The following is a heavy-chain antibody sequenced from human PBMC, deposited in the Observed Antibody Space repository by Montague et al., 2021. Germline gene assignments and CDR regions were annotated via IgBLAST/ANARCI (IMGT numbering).Heavy chain of an antibody. J-gene: IGHJ5*02. V-gene: IGHV4-61*01. CDR3: AAYYYGGGGRGS. CDR1: GDSVRCGIYH. CDR2: ICDGGSA. Sequence: SETLSLTCSVSGDSVRCGIYHWGWIRQSPGKGLEWIGYICDGGSATYKTSLGSRVTMSLDTSNNQFSLNLRSATAADTAVYCCAAYYYGGGGRGSWGQGTLVTVSS. D-gene: IGHD3-22*01.